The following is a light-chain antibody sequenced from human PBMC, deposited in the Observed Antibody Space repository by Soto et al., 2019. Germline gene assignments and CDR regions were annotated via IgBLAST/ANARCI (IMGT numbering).Light chain of an antibody. J-gene: IGLJ1*01. Sequence: QSALTQPASVSGSPGQSITISCTGTSSDVGSYTLVSWYQQNPGKAPKLIIYEGTKRPSGVSNRFSGSKSGNTASLTVSGLQAADEADYFCKSYAGSNTYVFGSGTKVTVL. CDR1: SSDVGSYTL. CDR2: EGT. V-gene: IGLV2-14*02. CDR3: KSYAGSNTYV.